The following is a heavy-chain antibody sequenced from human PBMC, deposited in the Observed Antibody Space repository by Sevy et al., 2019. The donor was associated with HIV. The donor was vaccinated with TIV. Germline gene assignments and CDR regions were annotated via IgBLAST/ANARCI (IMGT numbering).Heavy chain of an antibody. Sequence: SETLPLTCAVSGVSISSGAYSWNWIRQPPGKGLEWIGYIYHTGNTYYNPSLKSRITISLDRSKNQFALRLSSVTAADTAVYFCARDGGTMTTPGSFDIWGQGTMVTVSS. CDR2: IYHTGNT. CDR3: ARDGGTMTTPGSFDI. D-gene: IGHD4-17*01. V-gene: IGHV4-30-2*01. CDR1: GVSISSGAYS. J-gene: IGHJ3*02.